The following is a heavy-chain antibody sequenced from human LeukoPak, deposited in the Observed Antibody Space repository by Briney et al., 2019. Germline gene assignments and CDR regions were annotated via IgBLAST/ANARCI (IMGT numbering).Heavy chain of an antibody. J-gene: IGHJ4*02. V-gene: IGHV3-66*01. D-gene: IGHD3-9*01. Sequence: GGSLRLSCAASGFTVSSNYMSWVRQAPGKWLEWVSVIYSGGSTYYPDSVKGRFTISRDNSKNTLYLQMNSLRAEDTAVYYCARLTEPRYFDYWGQGTLVTVSS. CDR3: ARLTEPRYFDY. CDR2: IYSGGST. CDR1: GFTVSSNY.